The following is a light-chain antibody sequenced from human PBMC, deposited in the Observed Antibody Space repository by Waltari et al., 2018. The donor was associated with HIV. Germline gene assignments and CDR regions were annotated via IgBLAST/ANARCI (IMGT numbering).Light chain of an antibody. CDR3: QQYSNWPLT. J-gene: IGKJ4*01. Sequence: EIVMTQSPATLSVSPGERATLSCRASQSVSTNLAWYQQKPSQAPRLLIYGASTRATGIPARFSGSGSGTDFTLTISSPQSEDFAIYFCQQYSNWPLTFGGGTKVEIK. V-gene: IGKV3-15*01. CDR1: QSVSTN. CDR2: GAS.